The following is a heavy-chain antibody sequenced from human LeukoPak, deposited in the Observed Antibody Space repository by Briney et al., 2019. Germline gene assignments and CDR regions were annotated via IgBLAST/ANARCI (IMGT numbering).Heavy chain of an antibody. V-gene: IGHV1-24*01. J-gene: IGHJ5*02. Sequence: GASVKVSCEVSGYTLTELCMHWVRQAPGKGREWMGGFDPEDGETIYAQKFQGRLTMTRDTSISTAYMDLSSLTSDDTAVYYCARVGYIETFFDPWGQGTLVTVSS. D-gene: IGHD6-13*01. CDR2: FDPEDGET. CDR3: ARVGYIETFFDP. CDR1: GYTLTELC.